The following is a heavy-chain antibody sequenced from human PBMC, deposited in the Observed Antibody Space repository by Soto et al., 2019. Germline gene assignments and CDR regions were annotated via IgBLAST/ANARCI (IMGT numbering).Heavy chain of an antibody. J-gene: IGHJ4*02. V-gene: IGHV3-7*03. D-gene: IGHD3-16*01. CDR3: AKGGHIDF. CDR2: IKDDGGET. CDR1: GFSFSTYW. Sequence: EVQLVESGGGLVQPGGSLRLSCAASGFSFSTYWMSWVRQAPGKGLEWVANIKDDGGETYYVDSVKGRFTISRDNAKTSLFLQMNSLWAEDTAVYYCAKGGHIDFCGQGTLVTVSS.